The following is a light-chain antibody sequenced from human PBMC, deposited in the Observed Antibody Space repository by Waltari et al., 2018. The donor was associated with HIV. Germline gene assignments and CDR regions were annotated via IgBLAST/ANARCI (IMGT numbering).Light chain of an antibody. Sequence: DIQMTQSPSSVSASVGHRGRITCRASQTINNYLKWYKQKPGKAPELLIYAASNLHSGVPSRFRRSGSGTDFTLTISSLQPDDFASYFCQQSHSTPWTFGQGTKVEIK. V-gene: IGKV1-39*01. CDR2: AAS. CDR1: QTINNY. CDR3: QQSHSTPWT. J-gene: IGKJ1*01.